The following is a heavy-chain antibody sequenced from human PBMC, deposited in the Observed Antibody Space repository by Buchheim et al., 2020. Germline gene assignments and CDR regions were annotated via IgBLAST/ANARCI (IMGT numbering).Heavy chain of an antibody. J-gene: IGHJ4*02. Sequence: QITLKESGPTLVKPTQTLTLTCTFSGFSLSTSGVGVGWIRQPPGKALEWLALIYWNDDKRYSPSLKSRLTITTDTSKNQVVLTMTNMDPVDTATYYCAHSQGAPSVAGGFDYWGQGTL. CDR2: IYWNDDK. CDR1: GFSLSTSGVG. CDR3: AHSQGAPSVAGGFDY. V-gene: IGHV2-5*01. D-gene: IGHD6-19*01.